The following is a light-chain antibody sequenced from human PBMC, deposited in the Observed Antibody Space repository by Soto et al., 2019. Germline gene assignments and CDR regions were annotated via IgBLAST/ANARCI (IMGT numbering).Light chain of an antibody. CDR2: SNN. J-gene: IGLJ2*01. CDR3: AAWDDSLNGVV. CDR1: SSSIGSNT. V-gene: IGLV1-44*01. Sequence: QSALTQPPSASGTPGQRVTISCSGSSSSIGSNTVNWYQQLPGTAPKLLIYSNNQRPSGVPDRFSGSKSGTSASLVISGLHSEDEAHYYCAAWDDSLNGVVFGGGTKLTVL.